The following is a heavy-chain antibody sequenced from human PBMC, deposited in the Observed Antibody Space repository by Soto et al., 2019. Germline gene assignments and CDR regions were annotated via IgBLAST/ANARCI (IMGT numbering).Heavy chain of an antibody. D-gene: IGHD3-10*01. J-gene: IGHJ4*02. CDR3: ARAGVITMVRGVFDY. CDR2: IYYSGST. Sequence: SETLSLTCTVSGGSISSSSYYWGWIRQPPGKGLEWIGSIYYSGSTYYNPSLKSRVTISVDTSKNQFSLKLSSVTAADTAVYYCARAGVITMVRGVFDYWGQGTLVTVSS. V-gene: IGHV4-39*01. CDR1: GGSISSSSYY.